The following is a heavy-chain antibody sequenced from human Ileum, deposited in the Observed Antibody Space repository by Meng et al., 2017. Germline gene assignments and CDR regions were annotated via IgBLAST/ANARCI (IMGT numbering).Heavy chain of an antibody. D-gene: IGHD3-3*01. CDR2: IIPILGIA. J-gene: IGHJ4*02. CDR1: GGTFSSYT. Sequence: QVQLVQSGAEVKKPGSSVKVSCKASGGTFSSYTISWVRQAPGQGLEWMGRIIPILGIANYAQKFQGRVTITADKSTSTAYMELSSLRSEDTAVYYCARSSLGWPFLPSDYWGQGTLVTVSS. V-gene: IGHV1-69*02. CDR3: ARSSLGWPFLPSDY.